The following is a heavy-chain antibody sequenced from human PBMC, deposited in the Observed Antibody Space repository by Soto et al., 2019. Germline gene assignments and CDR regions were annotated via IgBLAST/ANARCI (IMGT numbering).Heavy chain of an antibody. J-gene: IGHJ4*02. CDR2: ISDSGGIT. Sequence: WGSLRLSCEASGFMFTSHWMTWVRQAPGKGLEWVSGISDSGGITYYADSVKGRFTISRDNSKKTLYLQMNSLRVEDTAVYYCAKGVGARTLDYWGQGTLVTVSS. CDR1: GFMFTSHW. D-gene: IGHD1-26*01. V-gene: IGHV3-23*01. CDR3: AKGVGARTLDY.